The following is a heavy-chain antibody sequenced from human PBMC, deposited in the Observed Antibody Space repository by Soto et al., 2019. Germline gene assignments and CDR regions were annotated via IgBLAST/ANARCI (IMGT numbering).Heavy chain of an antibody. J-gene: IGHJ5*02. Sequence: SETLSLTCTVSGGSISSYYWSWIRQPPGKGLEWIGYIYYSGSTNYNPSLKSRVTISVDTSKNQFSLKLSSVTAADTAVYYCARAFGPPSSGWPRGQFDPWGQGTLVTVSS. V-gene: IGHV4-59*01. CDR3: ARAFGPPSSGWPRGQFDP. CDR2: IYYSGST. CDR1: GGSISSYY. D-gene: IGHD6-19*01.